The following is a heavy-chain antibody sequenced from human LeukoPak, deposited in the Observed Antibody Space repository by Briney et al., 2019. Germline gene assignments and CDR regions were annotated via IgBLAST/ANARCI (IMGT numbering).Heavy chain of an antibody. CDR3: ARQGGSSSPYYYDYMDV. V-gene: IGHV4-38-2*01. Sequence: SETLSLTCDVSGYSITSGYYWGWFRQPPGKGLEWIGNIFHAGNTYYNPSLRSRVTISVDTSKNQFSLRLTSVTAADTAVYYCARQGGSSSPYYYDYMDVWGKGTTVTVSS. D-gene: IGHD6-6*01. CDR1: GYSITSGYY. CDR2: IFHAGNT. J-gene: IGHJ6*03.